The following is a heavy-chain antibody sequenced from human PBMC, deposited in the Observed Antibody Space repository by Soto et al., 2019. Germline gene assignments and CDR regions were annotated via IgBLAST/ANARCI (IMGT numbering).Heavy chain of an antibody. CDR2: IVVGSGNT. V-gene: IGHV1-58*01. J-gene: IGHJ5*02. D-gene: IGHD3-10*01. CDR1: GFTFTSSA. Sequence: AASVKVSCKASGFTFTSSAVQWVRQARGQRLEWIGWIVVGSGNTNYAQKFQERVTITRDMSTSTAYMELSSLRSEDTAVYYCARDVWFGELLNWFDPWGQGTLVTVSS. CDR3: ARDVWFGELLNWFDP.